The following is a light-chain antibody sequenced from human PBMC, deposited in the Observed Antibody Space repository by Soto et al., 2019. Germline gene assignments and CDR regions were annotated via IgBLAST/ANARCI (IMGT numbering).Light chain of an antibody. Sequence: IVMTQSPATLSVSPGERATLSCRASQSTGSTLAWYQHKPGQTPRLLIYDTSTRATGVPARFSGSRSGTEFTLTINSLQSEDFAVYYCQRYNNWPLTFGGGTKVDIK. CDR1: QSTGST. J-gene: IGKJ4*01. V-gene: IGKV3-15*01. CDR2: DTS. CDR3: QRYNNWPLT.